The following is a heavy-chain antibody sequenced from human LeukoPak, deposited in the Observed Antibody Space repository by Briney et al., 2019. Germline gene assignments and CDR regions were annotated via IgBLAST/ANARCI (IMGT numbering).Heavy chain of an antibody. CDR1: GFPFNNYG. CDR2: ISSDGSNK. D-gene: IGHD3-10*01. V-gene: IGHV3-30*19. CDR3: AREDDYGSGTLDY. Sequence: GGSLRLSCAASGFPFNNYGMHWVRLAPGKGLEWVAVISSDGSNKYYADSVKGRFTISRDNSKNTLYLQMNSLRAEDTAVYYCAREDDYGSGTLDYWGQGTLVTVSS. J-gene: IGHJ4*02.